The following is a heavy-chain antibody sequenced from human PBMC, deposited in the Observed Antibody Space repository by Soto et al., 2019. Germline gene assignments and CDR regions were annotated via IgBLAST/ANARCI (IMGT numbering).Heavy chain of an antibody. D-gene: IGHD2-15*01. CDR3: ARDHVVVAALGYYYYYGMDV. V-gene: IGHV1-2*04. CDR2: INPNSGGT. Sequence: GASVKLSCKASGYTFTGYYMHWVRQSPEKGLEWMGWINPNSGGTNYAQKFQGWVTMTRDTSISTAYMELSRLRSDDTAVYYCARDHVVVAALGYYYYYGMDVWVQGTTVTVSS. CDR1: GYTFTGYY. J-gene: IGHJ6*02.